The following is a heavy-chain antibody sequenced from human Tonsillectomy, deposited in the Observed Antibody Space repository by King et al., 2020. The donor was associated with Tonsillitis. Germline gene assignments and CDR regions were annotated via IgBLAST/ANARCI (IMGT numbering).Heavy chain of an antibody. CDR1: GGSISSYY. D-gene: IGHD3-3*01. CDR3: ARTLTIFGVVIEYYFDY. CDR2: IYYSGST. V-gene: IGHV4-59*08. J-gene: IGHJ4*02. Sequence: QLQESGPGLVKPSETLSLTCTVSGGSISSYYWSWIRPPPGKGLEWIGYIYYSGSTNYNPSLKSRVTISVDTSKNQFSLKLSSVTAADTAVYYCARTLTIFGVVIEYYFDYWGQGTLVTVSS.